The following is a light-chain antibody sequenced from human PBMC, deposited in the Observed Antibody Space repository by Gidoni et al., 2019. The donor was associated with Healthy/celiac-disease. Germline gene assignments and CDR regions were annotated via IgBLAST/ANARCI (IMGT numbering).Light chain of an antibody. CDR1: QRVSSSY. J-gene: IGKJ2*01. Sequence: DIVLTQSPGTLSLSPGERATLPCRASQRVSSSYLAWYQQKPGQAPRLLIYGASSRDTGIPDRFSGSGSGTDFTLTISRLQPEDFAVYYCQQYGSSPVTFGQGTKLEIK. CDR3: QQYGSSPVT. CDR2: GAS. V-gene: IGKV3-20*01.